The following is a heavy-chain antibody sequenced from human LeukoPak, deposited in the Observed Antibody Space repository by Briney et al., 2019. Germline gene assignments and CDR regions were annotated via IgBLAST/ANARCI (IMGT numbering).Heavy chain of an antibody. CDR1: GDSVSSNSAG. J-gene: IGHJ6*02. Sequence: SQTLSLTCAISGDSVSSNSAGWNWIRQSPSRGLEWLGRTYYRSKWYNDYAVSMKGRITINPDTSKNQVSLQLNSVTPEDTAVYYCKADLPLMDVWGQGTTVTVSS. CDR2: TYYRSKWYN. V-gene: IGHV6-1*01. CDR3: KADLPLMDV.